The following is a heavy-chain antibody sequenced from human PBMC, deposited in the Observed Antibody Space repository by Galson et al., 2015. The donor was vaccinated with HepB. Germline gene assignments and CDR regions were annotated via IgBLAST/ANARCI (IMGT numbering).Heavy chain of an antibody. CDR3: ARSDRYYDSSGYNYWYFDL. CDR2: ISAYNGNT. Sequence: QSGAEVKKPGVSVKVSCKASGYTFTSYGISWVRQAPGQGLEWMGWISAYNGNTNYAQKLQGRVTMTTDTSTSTAYMELRSLRSDDTAVYYCARSDRYYDSSGYNYWYFDLWGRGTLVTVSS. J-gene: IGHJ2*01. CDR1: GYTFTSYG. D-gene: IGHD3-22*01. V-gene: IGHV1-18*01.